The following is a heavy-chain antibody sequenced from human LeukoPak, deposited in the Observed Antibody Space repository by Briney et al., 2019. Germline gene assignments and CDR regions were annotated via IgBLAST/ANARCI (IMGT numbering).Heavy chain of an antibody. CDR1: GGSISSYY. D-gene: IGHD6-19*01. CDR3: ARGLDPAVAENY. Sequence: SETLSLTCTVSGGSISSYYWSWIRQPPGKGLEWIGEINHSGSTNYNPSLKSRVTISVDTSKNQFSLKLSSVTAADTAVYYCARGLDPAVAENYWGQGTLVTVSS. J-gene: IGHJ4*02. CDR2: INHSGST. V-gene: IGHV4-34*01.